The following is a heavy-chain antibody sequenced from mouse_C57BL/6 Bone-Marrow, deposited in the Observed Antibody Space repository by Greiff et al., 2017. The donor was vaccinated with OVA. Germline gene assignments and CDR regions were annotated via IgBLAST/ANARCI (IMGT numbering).Heavy chain of an antibody. J-gene: IGHJ3*01. CDR3: ARNAWFAY. V-gene: IGHV1-85*01. Sequence: VKLVESGPELVKPGASVKLSCKASGYTFTSYDINWVKQRPGQGLEWIGWIYPRDGSTKYNEKFKGKATLTVDTSSSTAYMELHSLTSEDSAVYFCARNAWFAYWGQGTLVTVSA. CDR1: GYTFTSYD. CDR2: IYPRDGST.